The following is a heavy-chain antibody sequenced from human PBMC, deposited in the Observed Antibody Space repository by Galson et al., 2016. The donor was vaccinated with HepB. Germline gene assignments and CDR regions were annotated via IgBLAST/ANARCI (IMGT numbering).Heavy chain of an antibody. CDR3: VRVHDVTLNHLLGALDV. V-gene: IGHV3-23*01. J-gene: IGHJ6*02. CDR2: INGGGGST. CDR1: GFTLTTYA. D-gene: IGHD3-10*01. Sequence: SLRLSCAASGFTLTTYAMSWVRQTPGKGLEWVSGINGGGGSTYVANSVKGRFTISRDISKSALYLQMNSLRGDDAGVYYCVRVHDVTLNHLLGALDVWGQGTTVAVSS.